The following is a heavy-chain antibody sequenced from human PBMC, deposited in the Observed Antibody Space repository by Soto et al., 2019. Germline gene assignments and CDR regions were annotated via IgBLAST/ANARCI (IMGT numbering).Heavy chain of an antibody. CDR2: ISGSGGST. CDR3: AKSSIGYDFWSGYCFDY. D-gene: IGHD3-3*01. J-gene: IGHJ4*02. Sequence: EVQLLESGGGLVQPGGSLRLSCAASGFTFSSYAMSWVRQAPGKGLEWVSAISGSGGSTYYADSVKGRFTISRDNSKHTLYLQMNSLRAEDTAVYYCAKSSIGYDFWSGYCFDYWGQGTLVTVST. V-gene: IGHV3-23*01. CDR1: GFTFSSYA.